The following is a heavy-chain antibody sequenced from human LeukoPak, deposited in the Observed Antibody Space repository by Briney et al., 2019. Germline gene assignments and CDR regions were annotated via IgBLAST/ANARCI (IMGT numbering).Heavy chain of an antibody. Sequence: SETLSLTCTVSGGSISSYYWSWIRQPPGKGLEWIGRIYTSGSTNYNPSLKSRVTMSVDTSKNQFSLKLSSVTAADTAVYYCARVPYSGYDYGYYGMDVWGQGTTVTVSS. CDR1: GGSISSYY. D-gene: IGHD5-12*01. CDR3: ARVPYSGYDYGYYGMDV. V-gene: IGHV4-4*07. J-gene: IGHJ6*02. CDR2: IYTSGST.